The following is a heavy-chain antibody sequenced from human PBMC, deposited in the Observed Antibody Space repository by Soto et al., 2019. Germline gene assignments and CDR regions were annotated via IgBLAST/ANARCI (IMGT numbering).Heavy chain of an antibody. D-gene: IGHD6-19*01. CDR1: GFTFSSYA. J-gene: IGHJ4*02. CDR3: GKGQRYSSGYYFNY. Sequence: GGSLRLSCAASGFTFSSYAMSWVRQAPGKGLEWVSAISGSGGSTYYADSVKGRFTISRDNSKNTLYLQMNSLRAEDTAVYYCGKGQRYSSGYYFNYWGKGTLVAVHS. V-gene: IGHV3-23*01. CDR2: ISGSGGST.